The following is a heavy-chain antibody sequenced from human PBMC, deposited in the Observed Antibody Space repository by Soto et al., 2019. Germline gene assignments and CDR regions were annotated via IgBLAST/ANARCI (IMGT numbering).Heavy chain of an antibody. V-gene: IGHV1-8*01. CDR1: GYTFTSYD. Sequence: QVQLVQSGAEVKKPGASVKVSCKASGYTFTSYDINWVRQATGQGLEWMGWMNPNSGNTGYAQKFQGRVTMTRNTSKSTAYTELSSLRSEDTAVYYCTRGIAIFGVVPGWGQGTLVTVSS. CDR2: MNPNSGNT. J-gene: IGHJ4*02. CDR3: TRGIAIFGVVPG. D-gene: IGHD3-3*01.